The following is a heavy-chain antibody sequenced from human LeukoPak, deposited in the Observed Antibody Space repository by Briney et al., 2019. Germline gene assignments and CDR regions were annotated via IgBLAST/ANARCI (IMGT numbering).Heavy chain of an antibody. Sequence: PSETLSLTCTVSGGSISSSSYYGGWIRQPPGKGLEWIGSNNYSGSTYYNPSLKSRVTISVDTSKNQLSLKLSSVTAADTAVYYCASPFYCSITSCTGDGMDVWGQGTTVTVSS. V-gene: IGHV4-39*01. J-gene: IGHJ6*02. D-gene: IGHD2-2*01. CDR3: ASPFYCSITSCTGDGMDV. CDR1: GGSISSSSYY. CDR2: NNYSGST.